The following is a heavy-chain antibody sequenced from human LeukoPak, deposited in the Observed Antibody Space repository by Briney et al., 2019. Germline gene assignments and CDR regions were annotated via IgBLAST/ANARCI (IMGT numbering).Heavy chain of an antibody. J-gene: IGHJ4*02. CDR1: GFTFSSYA. CDR2: ISSNGGST. CDR3: VKDPSSGWYPEYYFDY. V-gene: IGHV3-64D*06. D-gene: IGHD6-19*01. Sequence: GGSLRLSCSASGFTFSSYAMHWVRQAPGKGLEYVSAISSNGGSTYYADSVKGRFTITRDNSKNTLYLQMSSLRAEDTAVYYCVKDPSSGWYPEYYFDYWGQGTLVTVSS.